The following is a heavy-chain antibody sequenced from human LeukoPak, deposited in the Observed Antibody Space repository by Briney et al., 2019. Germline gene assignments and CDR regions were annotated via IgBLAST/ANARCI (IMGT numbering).Heavy chain of an antibody. V-gene: IGHV3-30*18. CDR1: GFTFSSYG. D-gene: IGHD3-22*01. J-gene: IGHJ4*02. CDR3: AKARRDSSVDY. Sequence: GGSLRLSCAASGFTFSSYGMHWVRQAPGKGLEWVAVISYDGSNKYYADSVKGRFTISRDNSKNTLYLQMNSLRAEDTTVYYCAKARRDSSVDYWGQGTLVTVSS. CDR2: ISYDGSNK.